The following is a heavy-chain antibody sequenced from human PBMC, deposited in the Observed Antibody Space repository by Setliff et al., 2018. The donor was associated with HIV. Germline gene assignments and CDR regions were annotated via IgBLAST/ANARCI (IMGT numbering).Heavy chain of an antibody. Sequence: ALVKVSCKASGYTFTSYDINWVRQATGQGLEWMGWMDPNSGNTGYAQKFQGRVTMTRNTSISTAYMELSSLRSEDTAVYYCARGAWYTSGWYSSRYMDVWDKGTTVTVSS. CDR2: MDPNSGNT. V-gene: IGHV1-8*02. D-gene: IGHD6-19*01. CDR3: ARGAWYTSGWYSSRYMDV. J-gene: IGHJ6*03. CDR1: GYTFTSYD.